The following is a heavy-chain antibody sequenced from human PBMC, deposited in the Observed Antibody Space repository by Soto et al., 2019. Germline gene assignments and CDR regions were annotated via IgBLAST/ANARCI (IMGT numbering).Heavy chain of an antibody. CDR3: ARQDFYYNRSSYSTFDS. J-gene: IGHJ4*02. Sequence: SETLSLTCTVSGGSINSSSYYWSWVRQPPGKGLEWIANIYYSGSTYNNPSLKSRVTVSVDTSKNQFSLKLSSVTAADTAVYYCARQDFYYNRSSYSTFDSWGQGTPVTLSS. CDR2: IYYSGST. D-gene: IGHD3-10*01. CDR1: GGSINSSSYY. V-gene: IGHV4-39*01.